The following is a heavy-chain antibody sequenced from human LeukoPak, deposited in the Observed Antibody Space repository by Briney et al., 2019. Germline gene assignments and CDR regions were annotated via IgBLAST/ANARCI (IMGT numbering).Heavy chain of an antibody. V-gene: IGHV4-59*01. J-gene: IGHJ4*02. CDR1: GGSINSYY. D-gene: IGHD6-19*01. CDR3: ARSSRIAVAGTFFDY. CDR2: IYYSGSP. Sequence: SETLSLTCTVSGGSINSYYWSWIRQPPGKGLEWIGYIYYSGSPNYNPSLKSRVTISVDTSKNQFSLKLSSVTAADTAVYYCARSSRIAVAGTFFDYWGQGTLVTVSS.